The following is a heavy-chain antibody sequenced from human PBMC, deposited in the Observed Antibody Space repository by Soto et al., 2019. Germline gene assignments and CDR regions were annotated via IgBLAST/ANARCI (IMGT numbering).Heavy chain of an antibody. Sequence: PGESLQISCKGSGYIFTSDWIGWVLQMPGNGLEWLGIIYPGDSDTRYSPSFQGQVTISADKSITTASLQWSSLKASDTAFYYCARGLKDPIMAHHAFDIWGQGTMVTVSS. CDR3: ARGLKDPIMAHHAFDI. CDR1: GYIFTSDW. CDR2: IYPGDSDT. V-gene: IGHV5-51*01. D-gene: IGHD2-15*01. J-gene: IGHJ3*02.